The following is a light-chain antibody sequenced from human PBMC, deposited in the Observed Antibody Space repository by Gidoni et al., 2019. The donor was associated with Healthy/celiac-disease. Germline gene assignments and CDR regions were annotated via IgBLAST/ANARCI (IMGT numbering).Light chain of an antibody. J-gene: IGKJ4*01. Sequence: ELVLTQSPATLSLSPGERATLSCRASQSVSSYLAWYQQKHGQAPRLLIYDASNRATGIPARFSGSGSGTDFTLTISSLEPEDFAVYYCQQRSNWPPSLTFGGGTKVEIK. CDR3: QQRSNWPPSLT. V-gene: IGKV3-11*01. CDR2: DAS. CDR1: QSVSSY.